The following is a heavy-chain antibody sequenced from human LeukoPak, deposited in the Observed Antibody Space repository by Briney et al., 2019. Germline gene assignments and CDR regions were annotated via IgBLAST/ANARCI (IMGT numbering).Heavy chain of an antibody. CDR2: ISAYNGNT. CDR3: ARQVAVVEPTDPNWFDS. D-gene: IGHD2-21*01. V-gene: IGHV1-18*01. J-gene: IGHJ5*01. Sequence: GASVKVSCKASGYTFTSYGISWVRQAPGRGLEWMGWISAYNGNTNYAQKLQGRVTMTTDTSTSTAYMELRSLRSDDTAVYYCARQVAVVEPTDPNWFDSWGQGTLVTVSS. CDR1: GYTFTSYG.